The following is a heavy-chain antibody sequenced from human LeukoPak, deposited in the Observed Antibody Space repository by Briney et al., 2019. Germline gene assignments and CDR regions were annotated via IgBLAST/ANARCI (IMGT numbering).Heavy chain of an antibody. J-gene: IGHJ5*02. Sequence: SETLSLTCTVSGVSVSSGSYFWSWIRQPPGEGPQWIGYIYHDGSANYSPSLRSRVSISVDTSKNQFSLKLSSVTTADTAVYFCATFFDFWFGPWGQGTQVTVSS. D-gene: IGHD5/OR15-5a*01. CDR3: ATFFDFWFGP. CDR2: IYHDGSA. CDR1: GVSVSSGSYF. V-gene: IGHV4-61*01.